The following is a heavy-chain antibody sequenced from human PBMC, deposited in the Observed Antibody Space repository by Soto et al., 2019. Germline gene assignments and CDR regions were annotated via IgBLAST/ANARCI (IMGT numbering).Heavy chain of an antibody. CDR2: ISASGGAT. D-gene: IGHD1-26*01. CDR1: RFTFTSYA. J-gene: IGHJ4*02. V-gene: IGHV3-23*01. CDR3: AKDVEGGSLFRGAFDY. Sequence: EVELLESGGGLVQPGGSLRLSCVASRFTFTSYAMSWVRQAPGKGLEWVAAISASGGATIHDDSVKGRLTISRDNSKNTLYLQMNSLRAEDTAVYYCAKDVEGGSLFRGAFDYWGQGTQVTVSS.